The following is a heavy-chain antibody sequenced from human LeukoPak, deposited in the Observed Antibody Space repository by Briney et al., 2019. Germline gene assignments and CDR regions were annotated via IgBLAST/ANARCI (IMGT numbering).Heavy chain of an antibody. CDR2: IKQDGSKK. V-gene: IGHV3-7*04. Sequence: GGSLRLSCAASGFTFSNYWMSWGRQAPGKGLEWVANIKQDGSKKYYVDSVKGRFTISRDNAKNSLYLQMNSLRAEDTAVYYCARDRALFDPWGQGTLVTVSS. J-gene: IGHJ5*02. D-gene: IGHD3-10*01. CDR1: GFTFSNYW. CDR3: ARDRALFDP.